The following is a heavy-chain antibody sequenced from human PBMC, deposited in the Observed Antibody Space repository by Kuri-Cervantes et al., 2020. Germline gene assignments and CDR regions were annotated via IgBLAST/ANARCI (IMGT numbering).Heavy chain of an antibody. D-gene: IGHD2-15*01. CDR1: GFTFSTYD. CDR3: ARAVSCSGGSCYSTRPYYFDY. J-gene: IGHJ4*02. Sequence: GESLKISCGASGFTFSTYDMSWARQAPGKGLEWVSVIRGRDGSTYYADSVKGRFTISRHNSKNTLYLQMNSLRAEDTAVYYCARAVSCSGGSCYSTRPYYFDYWGQGTLVTVSS. V-gene: IGHV3-23*01. CDR2: IRGRDGST.